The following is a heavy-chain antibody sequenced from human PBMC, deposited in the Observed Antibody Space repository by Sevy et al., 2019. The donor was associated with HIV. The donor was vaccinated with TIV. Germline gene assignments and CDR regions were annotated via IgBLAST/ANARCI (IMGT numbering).Heavy chain of an antibody. CDR2: IIGSGDNT. CDR3: AKGVSWLVLGGYFDY. J-gene: IGHJ4*02. V-gene: IGHV3-23*01. D-gene: IGHD6-19*01. CDR1: GFTFRSYA. Sequence: GGSLRLSCEASGFTFRSYAMSWVRQAPGKGLEWVSGIIGSGDNTYYADSLKGRFTVSRDNSKNTLYVQMNSLRAEDRAVYYCAKGVSWLVLGGYFDYWGQGTPVTVSS.